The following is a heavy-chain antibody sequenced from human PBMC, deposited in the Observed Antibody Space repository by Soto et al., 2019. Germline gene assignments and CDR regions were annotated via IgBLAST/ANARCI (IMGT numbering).Heavy chain of an antibody. Sequence: EVQLLESGGGLVQPGGSLRPSCAASGFTFSNQAMSWVRQAPGKGLEWVSTLGGSGGTYYADSVKGRFTISRDSSRNTLYLQLSSLRAEDTALYYCSLRGRYYFDSWGQGTLVTVSS. CDR2: LGGSGGT. CDR3: SLRGRYYFDS. V-gene: IGHV3-23*01. J-gene: IGHJ4*02. CDR1: GFTFSNQA.